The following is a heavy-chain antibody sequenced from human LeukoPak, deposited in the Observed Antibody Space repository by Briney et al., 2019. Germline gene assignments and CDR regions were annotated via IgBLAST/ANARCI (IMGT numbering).Heavy chain of an antibody. CDR3: AKDGAMVEYYFDY. CDR2: ISGSGGST. CDR1: GFTFSSYA. Sequence: GGSLRLSCAASGFTFSSYAISWVRQAPGKGLEWVSAISGSGGSTYYADSVKGRFTISRDNSKNTLYLQMNSLRAEDTAVYYCAKDGAMVEYYFDYWGQGTLVTVSS. V-gene: IGHV3-23*01. D-gene: IGHD5-18*01. J-gene: IGHJ4*02.